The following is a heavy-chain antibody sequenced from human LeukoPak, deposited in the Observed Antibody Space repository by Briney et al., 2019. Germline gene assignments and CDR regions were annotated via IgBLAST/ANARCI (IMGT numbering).Heavy chain of an antibody. Sequence: GGSLRLSCTGSGFTFGDYAISWFRQAPGKGLEWVSFVRSKIYAETTEYAASVKGRFTISRDDSKSIAYLQMNSLKTEDTAVYYRQKYSSSSFDFWGQGTLVTVSS. CDR2: VRSKIYAETT. CDR1: GFTFGDYA. V-gene: IGHV3-49*03. CDR3: QKYSSSSFDF. J-gene: IGHJ4*02. D-gene: IGHD6-6*01.